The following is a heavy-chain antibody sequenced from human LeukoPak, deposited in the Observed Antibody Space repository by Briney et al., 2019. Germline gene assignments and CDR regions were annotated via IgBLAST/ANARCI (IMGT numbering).Heavy chain of an antibody. CDR3: ARIARHSYYYYYMDV. J-gene: IGHJ6*03. CDR2: INPNSGGT. CDR1: GYTFTGYY. V-gene: IGHV1-2*02. D-gene: IGHD6-6*01. Sequence: ASVKVSCKAPGYTFTGYYMHWVRQAPGQGLEWMGWINPNSGGTNYAQKFQGRVTMTRDTSISTAYMELSRLRSDDTAVYYCARIARHSYYYYYMDVWGKGTTVTVSS.